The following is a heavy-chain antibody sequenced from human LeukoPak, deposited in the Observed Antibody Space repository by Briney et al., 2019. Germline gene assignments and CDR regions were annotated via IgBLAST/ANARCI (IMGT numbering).Heavy chain of an antibody. D-gene: IGHD5-12*01. CDR1: GFTFSSYA. Sequence: HPGGSLRLSCAASGFTFSSYAMHWVRQAPGKGLEWVAVISYDGSNKYYADSVKGRFTISRDNSKNTLYLQMNSLRAEDAAVYCCARDHRGYSGYDLYYYGMDVWGQGTTVTVSS. CDR2: ISYDGSNK. CDR3: ARDHRGYSGYDLYYYGMDV. J-gene: IGHJ6*02. V-gene: IGHV3-30*04.